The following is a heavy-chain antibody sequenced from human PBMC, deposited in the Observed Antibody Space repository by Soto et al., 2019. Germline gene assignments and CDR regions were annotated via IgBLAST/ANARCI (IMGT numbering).Heavy chain of an antibody. Sequence: QAQLVQSGAEVKKPGSSVRLSCSTSGGSFSSYTLSWVRQAPGQGLEWMGRIIPVLTITDYAQKFRGRLTITAGKSSNTAYMELTSLRSDDTAIYYCARRRYCGADCYKNYYFGMDVGGQGTTVIVSS. J-gene: IGHJ6*02. V-gene: IGHV1-69*02. D-gene: IGHD2-21*02. CDR1: GGSFSSYT. CDR2: IIPVLTIT. CDR3: ARRRYCGADCYKNYYFGMDV.